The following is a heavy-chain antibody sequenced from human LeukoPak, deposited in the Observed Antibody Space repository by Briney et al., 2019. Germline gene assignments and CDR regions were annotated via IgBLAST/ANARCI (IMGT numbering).Heavy chain of an antibody. J-gene: IGHJ4*02. Sequence: PSETLSLTCTVSGGSISSSSYYWGWIRQPPGKGLEWIGSIYYSGSTYYNPSLKSRVTISVDTSKNQFSLKLSSVTAADTAVYYCASRSYSSGWYEGADYWGQGTLVTVSS. CDR3: ASRSYSSGWYEGADY. CDR1: GGSISSSSYY. CDR2: IYYSGST. D-gene: IGHD6-19*01. V-gene: IGHV4-39*01.